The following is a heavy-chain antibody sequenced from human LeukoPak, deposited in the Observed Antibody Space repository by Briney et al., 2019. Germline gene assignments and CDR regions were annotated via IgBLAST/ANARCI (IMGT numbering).Heavy chain of an antibody. CDR3: ARALLAYCGGDCYPYYFDY. V-gene: IGHV3-21*04. CDR2: ISSSSSYI. D-gene: IGHD2-21*02. CDR1: GFTFSSYS. J-gene: IGHJ4*02. Sequence: NPGGSLRLSCAASGFTFSSYSMKWVRQAPGKGLEWVSSISSSSSYIYYADSVKGRFTISRDNAKNSLYLQMNSLRAEDTAVYYCARALLAYCGGDCYPYYFDYWGQGTLVTVSS.